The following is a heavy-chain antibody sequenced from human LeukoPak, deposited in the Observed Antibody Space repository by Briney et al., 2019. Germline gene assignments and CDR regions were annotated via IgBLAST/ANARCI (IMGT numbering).Heavy chain of an antibody. V-gene: IGHV3-53*01. CDR2: IYSGGGT. D-gene: IGHD3-22*01. J-gene: IGHJ4*02. CDR3: AKGSYYDSSGSFYFDY. Sequence: GGSLRLSCAASGFTVSNTYMSWVRQAPGKGLEWVSLIYSGGGTYSADSVKGRFTTSRDNSKNTLYVQVNSLGTEDTAAYYCAKGSYYDSSGSFYFDYWGQGTLVTVSS. CDR1: GFTVSNTY.